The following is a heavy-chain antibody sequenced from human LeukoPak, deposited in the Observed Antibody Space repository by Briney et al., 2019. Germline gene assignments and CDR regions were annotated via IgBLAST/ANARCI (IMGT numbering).Heavy chain of an antibody. J-gene: IGHJ4*02. CDR2: ISSSSTTI. CDR1: GFTFSSYA. D-gene: IGHD4-17*01. CDR3: ARERTTVTTFAFDY. V-gene: IGHV3-48*01. Sequence: GGSLRLSCAASGFTFSSYAMNWVRQAPGKGLEWVSYISSSSTTIYYADSVKGRFTISRDNAKNSLDLQMNSLRAEDTAVYYCARERTTVTTFAFDYWGQGTLVTVSS.